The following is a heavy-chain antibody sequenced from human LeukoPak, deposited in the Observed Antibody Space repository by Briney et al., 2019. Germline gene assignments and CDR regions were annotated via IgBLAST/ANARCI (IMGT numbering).Heavy chain of an antibody. D-gene: IGHD5-18*01. V-gene: IGHV4-39*02. CDR2: IYYSGST. J-gene: IGHJ6*04. CDR3: AREEGEYSYGYGLSV. CDR1: GGSISSSSYY. Sequence: PSETLSLTCTVSGGSISSSSYYWGWIRQPPGKGLEWIGSIYYSGSTYYNPSLKSRVTISVDTSKNQFSLKLSSVTAADTAVYYCAREEGEYSYGYGLSVWGKGTTVTVSS.